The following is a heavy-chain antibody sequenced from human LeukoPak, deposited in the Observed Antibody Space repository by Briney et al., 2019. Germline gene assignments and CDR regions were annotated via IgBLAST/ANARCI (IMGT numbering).Heavy chain of an antibody. CDR1: GFTFSSYG. J-gene: IGHJ4*02. D-gene: IGHD6-13*01. CDR2: ISGSGGST. V-gene: IGHV3-23*01. Sequence: PGGSLRLSCAASGFTFSSYGMSWVGQAPGKGLEWVSAISGSGGSTYYADSVKGRFTISRDNSKNTLYLQMNSLRAEDTAVYSCAKTKGYPYYFDYWGQGILVTVSS. CDR3: AKTKGYPYYFDY.